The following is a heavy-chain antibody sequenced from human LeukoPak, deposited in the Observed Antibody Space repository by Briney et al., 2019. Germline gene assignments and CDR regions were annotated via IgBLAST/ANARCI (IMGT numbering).Heavy chain of an antibody. V-gene: IGHV6-1*01. CDR1: GDSVSSKSAA. CDR2: TYYRSKWFS. D-gene: IGHD5-12*01. Sequence: SQTLSLTCAISGDSVSSKSAAWIWIRQFPSRGLEWLGRTYYRSKWFSEYAVSEKSRITINPDTDKNQFSLQLNSVTPDDTAVYYCARIATKDGRDYWGQGILVTVSS. CDR3: ARIATKDGRDY. J-gene: IGHJ4*02.